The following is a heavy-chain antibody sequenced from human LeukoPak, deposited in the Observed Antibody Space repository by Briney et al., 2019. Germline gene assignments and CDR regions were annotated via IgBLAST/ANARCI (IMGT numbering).Heavy chain of an antibody. CDR2: IWYDGSNK. Sequence: PGGSLRLSCAASGFTFSSYGMHWVRQAPGKGLEWGAVIWYDGSNKYYADSVKGRFTISRDNSKNTLYLQMNSLRAEDTAVYYCAKDHKDSSSIFGYWGQGTLVTVSS. J-gene: IGHJ4*02. V-gene: IGHV3-33*06. CDR3: AKDHKDSSSIFGY. CDR1: GFTFSSYG. D-gene: IGHD6-6*01.